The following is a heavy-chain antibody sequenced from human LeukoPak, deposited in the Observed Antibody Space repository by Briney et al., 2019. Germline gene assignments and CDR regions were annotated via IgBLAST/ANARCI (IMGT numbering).Heavy chain of an antibody. CDR2: IYYSGST. CDR1: GGSISSYY. D-gene: IGHD2-2*01. CDR3: ARCSSTSCYYVY. J-gene: IGHJ4*02. V-gene: IGHV4-59*01. Sequence: SETLSLTCTGSGGSISSYYWSWLRQPPGKGLEWIGYIYYSGSTNYNPSLKSRVTISVDTSKNQFSLKLSSVTAADTAVYYCARCSSTSCYYVYWGQGTLVTVSS.